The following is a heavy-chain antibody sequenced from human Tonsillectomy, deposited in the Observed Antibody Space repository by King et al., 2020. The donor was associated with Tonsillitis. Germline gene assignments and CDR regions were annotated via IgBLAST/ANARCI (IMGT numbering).Heavy chain of an antibody. Sequence: VQLVESGGGLVQPGGSLRLSCAASGFTFRSYWMHWVRQAPGKGLVWVSRIRGDGGTTAYADSARGRFTISRDNAKNTLYLQMNSLRAEDTAVYYCVRYRYVDWSDAMDVWGQGTMVAVSS. D-gene: IGHD3-9*01. V-gene: IGHV3-74*01. CDR2: IRGDGGTT. CDR3: VRYRYVDWSDAMDV. J-gene: IGHJ3*01. CDR1: GFTFRSYW.